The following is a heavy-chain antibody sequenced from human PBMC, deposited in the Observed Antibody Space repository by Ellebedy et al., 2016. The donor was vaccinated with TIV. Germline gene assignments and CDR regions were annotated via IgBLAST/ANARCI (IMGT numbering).Heavy chain of an antibody. CDR1: GFPFSNYW. Sequence: GESLKISCAASGFPFSNYWMRWARQVPGKGLVWVSLIYTNGTTRYADSVKGRFTISRDNAKNTVYLQMNSLRVEDTAVYYCVREGEYSESSRGSGDYWGQGTLVTVSS. CDR3: VREGEYSESSRGSGDY. D-gene: IGHD6-6*01. J-gene: IGHJ4*02. V-gene: IGHV3-74*01. CDR2: IYTNGTT.